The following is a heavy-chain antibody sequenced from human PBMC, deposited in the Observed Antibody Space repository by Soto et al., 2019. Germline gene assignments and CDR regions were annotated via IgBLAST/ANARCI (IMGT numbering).Heavy chain of an antibody. CDR1: GYTFTSYY. CDR2: INPSGGST. D-gene: IGHD4-17*01. Sequence: QVQLVQSGAEAKNPGASVKVSCKASGYTFTSYYIHWVRKAPGQGLEWMGIINPSGGSTKYAQKFQGRVTMTRDTSTSTVYMELSSLRSEDTAVYYCTRAPSYGAFDIWGQGTMVTVSS. V-gene: IGHV1-46*03. CDR3: TRAPSYGAFDI. J-gene: IGHJ3*02.